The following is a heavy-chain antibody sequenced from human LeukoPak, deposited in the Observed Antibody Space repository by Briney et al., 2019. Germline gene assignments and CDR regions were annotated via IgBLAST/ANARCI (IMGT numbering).Heavy chain of an antibody. CDR2: INHSGST. V-gene: IGHV4-34*01. CDR3: ARHPYNYYYGSGTRLVPL. Sequence: SETLSLTCAVSGGSFSAYYWSWIRQPPGKGLEWIGEINHSGSTNYNPSLKSRVTISVDTSKNQFSLKLSSVTAADTAVYYCARHPYNYYYGSGTRLVPLWGQGTLVTVSS. J-gene: IGHJ4*02. D-gene: IGHD3-10*01. CDR1: GGSFSAYY.